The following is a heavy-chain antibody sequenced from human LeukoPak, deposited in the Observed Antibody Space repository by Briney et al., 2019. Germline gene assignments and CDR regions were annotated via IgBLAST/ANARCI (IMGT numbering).Heavy chain of an antibody. V-gene: IGHV3-23*01. J-gene: IGHJ4*02. CDR3: ARDRGGAVADNYFDY. CDR1: GFTFGNYA. D-gene: IGHD6-19*01. CDR2: ISGRDSST. Sequence: GGSLRLSCAASGFTFGNYAMTWVRQAPGKGLEWVSTISGRDSSTYYADSVKGRFTISRDNSKNTLYLQMNSLRAEDTAVYYCARDRGGAVADNYFDYWGQGTLVTVSS.